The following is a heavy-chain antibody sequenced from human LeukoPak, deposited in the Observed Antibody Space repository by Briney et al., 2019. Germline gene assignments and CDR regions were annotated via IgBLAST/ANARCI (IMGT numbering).Heavy chain of an antibody. V-gene: IGHV3-23*01. CDR1: GFSFNNFG. Sequence: GGSLRLSCVASGFSFNNFGMSWVRQAPGKGLEWVSSISGTGGSTHYADSVKGRFTISRDNSKNTLYLQMNSLRAGDTAIYCCAKSSYYDSSGFYREYYFDYWGQGTLVPVSS. CDR3: AKSSYYDSSGFYREYYFDY. CDR2: ISGTGGST. D-gene: IGHD3-22*01. J-gene: IGHJ4*02.